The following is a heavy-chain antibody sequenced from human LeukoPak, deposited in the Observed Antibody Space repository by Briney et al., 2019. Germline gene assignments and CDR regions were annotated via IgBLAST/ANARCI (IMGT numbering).Heavy chain of an antibody. D-gene: IGHD6-13*01. CDR3: ARDGPGGSSWYGPLDY. V-gene: IGHV3-23*01. CDR2: ISSSGGSP. J-gene: IGHJ4*02. CDR1: GFTFSTYA. Sequence: GGSLRLSCVASGFTFSTYALSWVRQAPGKGLEWVSAISSSGGSPYYADSVNGRFTISRDNSKNTLYLQMNSLRVEDTTVYYCARDGPGGSSWYGPLDYWGQGTLVTVSS.